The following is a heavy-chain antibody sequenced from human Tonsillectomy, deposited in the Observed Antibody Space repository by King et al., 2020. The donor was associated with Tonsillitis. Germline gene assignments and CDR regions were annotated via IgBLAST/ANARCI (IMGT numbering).Heavy chain of an antibody. CDR2: ISYDESNK. V-gene: IGHV3-30*01. CDR1: GFTFSSYA. J-gene: IGHJ4*01. D-gene: IGHD5-12*01. Sequence: VQLVESGGGLVQPGRSLRLSCAASGFTFSSYATHWVRQTPGKGLEWVALISYDESNKYYADSVKGRFTISRDNSKNTLYLQMNSLRAEDTAVYFCARGAPYYSGSFNYCDFWGLGTLVTVSS. CDR3: ARGAPYYSGSFNYCDF.